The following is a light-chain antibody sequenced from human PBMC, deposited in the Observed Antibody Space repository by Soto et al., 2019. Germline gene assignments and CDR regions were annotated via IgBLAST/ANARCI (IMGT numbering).Light chain of an antibody. CDR1: RSVGNNY. Sequence: EIVLTQSPGTLTLSPGERASLYCRASRSVGNNYLAWYQQKPGQAPRLLIFGASSRATGIPDRFSGSGSGTDFTLTISRLEPEDFAVYYCQQYAGSPPRTFGQGTKVEIK. J-gene: IGKJ1*01. V-gene: IGKV3-20*01. CDR3: QQYAGSPPRT. CDR2: GAS.